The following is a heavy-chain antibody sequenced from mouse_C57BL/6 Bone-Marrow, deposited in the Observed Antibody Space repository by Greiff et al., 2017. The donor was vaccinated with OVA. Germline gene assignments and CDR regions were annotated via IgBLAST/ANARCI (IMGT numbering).Heavy chain of an antibody. CDR1: GYTFTSYW. Sequence: QVQLQQPGAELVKPGASVKMSCKASGYTFTSYWITWVKQRPGQGLEWIGDIYPGSGSTNYNEKFKSKATLTVDTSSSTAYMQLSSLTSEDSAVYYCCVIYYYGSSPHWYFDVWGTGTTVTVSS. D-gene: IGHD1-1*01. CDR2: IYPGSGST. CDR3: CVIYYYGSSPHWYFDV. J-gene: IGHJ1*03. V-gene: IGHV1-55*01.